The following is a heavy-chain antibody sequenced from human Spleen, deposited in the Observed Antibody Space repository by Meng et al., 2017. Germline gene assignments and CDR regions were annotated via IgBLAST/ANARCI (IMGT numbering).Heavy chain of an antibody. CDR2: ISGDGTT. Sequence: GGSLRLSCAASGFTVSSNEMSWVRQAPGKGLEWVSSISGDGTTSYADSVKGRFTISRDNSQNTLFLQMNNLRAEDTAVYFCAKRSVLDYWGQGTLVTVSS. CDR1: GFTVSSNE. J-gene: IGHJ4*02. V-gene: IGHV3-23*01. CDR3: AKRSVLDY.